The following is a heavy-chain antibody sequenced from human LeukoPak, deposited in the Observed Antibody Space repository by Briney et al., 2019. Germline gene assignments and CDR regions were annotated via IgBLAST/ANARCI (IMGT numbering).Heavy chain of an antibody. Sequence: PSETLSLTCTISTTSINDFYWTWLRQPAGKGLEYVGHIFTSGSADYNASHKNRLTMSVDTSKNQVSLKLYSVTAADTAVYYCAGTRIIWFGESRATLDYWGQGTQVTVSS. V-gene: IGHV4-4*07. D-gene: IGHD3-10*01. CDR2: IFTSGSA. CDR1: TTSINDFY. J-gene: IGHJ4*02. CDR3: AGTRIIWFGESRATLDY.